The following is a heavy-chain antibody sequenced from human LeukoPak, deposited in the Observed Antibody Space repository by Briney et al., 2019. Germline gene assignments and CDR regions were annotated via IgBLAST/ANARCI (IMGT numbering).Heavy chain of an antibody. D-gene: IGHD3-22*01. CDR3: ARGPYSYDSSGAFDI. CDR1: GGSISSSNYY. CDR2: IYYSGST. J-gene: IGHJ3*02. Sequence: PSETLSLTCTVSGGSISSSNYYWGWIRQPPGKGLEWIGSIYYSGSTYYNPSLKSRVTISVDTSKNQFSLKLSSVTAADTAVYFCARGPYSYDSSGAFDIWGQGTMVTVSS. V-gene: IGHV4-39*07.